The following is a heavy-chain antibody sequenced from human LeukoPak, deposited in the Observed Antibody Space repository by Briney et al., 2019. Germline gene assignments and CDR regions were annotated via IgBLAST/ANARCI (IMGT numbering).Heavy chain of an antibody. D-gene: IGHD1-26*01. CDR1: GYTFTSYY. CDR3: ARDRGIVGATWGWNFDL. CDR2: INPSTGGT. V-gene: IGHV1-46*01. J-gene: IGHJ2*01. Sequence: GASVTVSRKASGYTFTSYYIHWVRQAPGQGLEWMGIINPSTGGTSYAQKFQGRVTMTRDTSTSTVYMELSSLRSEDTAVYYCARDRGIVGATWGWNFDLWVRGTLVTVSS.